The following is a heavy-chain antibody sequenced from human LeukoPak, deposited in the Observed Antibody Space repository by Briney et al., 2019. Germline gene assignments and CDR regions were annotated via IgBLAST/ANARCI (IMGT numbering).Heavy chain of an antibody. CDR3: ARGWTGYDRPHY. V-gene: IGHV1-8*01. CDR2: MNPNSDNT. CDR1: GYTFTSYD. Sequence: ASVTVSCTASGYTFTSYDIHWVRQATGQGLEWMGWMNPNSDNTGYAQRFQGRFTMTRNASISTACMELSSLRSEDTAVYYCARGWTGYDRPHYWGQGTLVTVSS. D-gene: IGHD5-12*01. J-gene: IGHJ4*02.